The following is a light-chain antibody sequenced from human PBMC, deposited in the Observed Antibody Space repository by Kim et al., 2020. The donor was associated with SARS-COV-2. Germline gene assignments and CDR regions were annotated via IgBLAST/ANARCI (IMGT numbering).Light chain of an antibody. V-gene: IGKV3-20*01. CDR2: GAS. Sequence: EIVLTQSPGTLSLSQGERATLSCRASQSVSSSYLAWYQQKPGQAPRPLIYGASSRATGIPDRFSGSGSGTDFTLTISRLEPEDFAVYYCQQYGSSPLTFGGGTKVDIK. CDR1: QSVSSSY. J-gene: IGKJ4*01. CDR3: QQYGSSPLT.